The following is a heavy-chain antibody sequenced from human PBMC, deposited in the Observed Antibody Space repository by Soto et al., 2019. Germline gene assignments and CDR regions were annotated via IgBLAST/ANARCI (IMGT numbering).Heavy chain of an antibody. J-gene: IGHJ5*02. CDR2: VSGDNGQT. V-gene: IGHV1-18*01. CDR3: ARDLGYCRSGIFYREWFDP. Sequence: QVQLVQSGAEVKKPGASVKVSCKDSGYTFTTHGISWVRQAPGQGLEWMGWVSGDNGQTNYAQSLQGRVTMTTDTSTNTAYMELRSLRSDDTAVYYCARDLGYCRSGIFYREWFDPWSQGTLVTVSS. D-gene: IGHD1-26*01. CDR1: GYTFTTHG.